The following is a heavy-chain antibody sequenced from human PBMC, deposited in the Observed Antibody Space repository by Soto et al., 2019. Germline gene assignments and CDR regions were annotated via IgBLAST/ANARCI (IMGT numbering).Heavy chain of an antibody. J-gene: IGHJ4*02. V-gene: IGHV4-59*01. Sequence: PSETLSLTCTVSGGSISSYYWSWIRQPPGKGLEWIGYIYYGGSTNYNPSLKSRVTISVDTSKNQFSLKLSSVTAADTAVYYCARTLYSYGPRFDYWGQGTLVTVSS. CDR2: IYYGGST. CDR3: ARTLYSYGPRFDY. CDR1: GGSISSYY. D-gene: IGHD5-18*01.